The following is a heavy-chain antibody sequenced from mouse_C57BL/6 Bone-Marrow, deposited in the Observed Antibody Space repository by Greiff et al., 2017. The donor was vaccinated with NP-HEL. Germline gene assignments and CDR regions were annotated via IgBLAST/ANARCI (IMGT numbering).Heavy chain of an antibody. CDR2: IYPGSGST. CDR3: ARGNLYAMDY. D-gene: IGHD2-1*01. Sequence: QVQLQQPGAELVKPGASVKMSCKASGYTFTSYWITWVKQRPGQGLEWIGDIYPGSGSTNYNEKFKSKATLPVDTSSSTAYMQLSSLTSEESAVYYCARGNLYAMDYWGQGTSVTVSS. CDR1: GYTFTSYW. J-gene: IGHJ4*01. V-gene: IGHV1-55*01.